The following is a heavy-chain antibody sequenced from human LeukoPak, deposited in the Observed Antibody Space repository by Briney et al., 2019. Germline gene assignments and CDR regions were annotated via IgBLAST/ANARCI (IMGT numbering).Heavy chain of an antibody. V-gene: IGHV1-2*06. Sequence: VALVKVSCKASGYTFTGVYIHWVRQAPGQGLEWMGRINPSSGGTNYAQNFQGRVTMAWDTSISTAYLDLSRLTSYDTAVYYCRLFHTPIFDLWGQGTMITVSS. J-gene: IGHJ3*01. CDR2: INPSSGGT. D-gene: IGHD3-3*01. CDR3: RLFHTPIFDL. CDR1: GYTFTGVY.